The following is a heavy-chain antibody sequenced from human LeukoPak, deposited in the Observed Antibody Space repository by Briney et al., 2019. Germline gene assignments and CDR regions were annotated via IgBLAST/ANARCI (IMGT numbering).Heavy chain of an antibody. J-gene: IGHJ6*02. Sequence: QPGGSLRLSCAASGFTFDDYAMHWVRQAPGKGLEWVSAISGSGGSTYYADSVKGRFTISRDNSKNTLYLQMNSLRAEDTAVYYCAKEGVWVVVPAARGNYYYGMDVWGQGTTVTVSS. CDR2: ISGSGGST. D-gene: IGHD2-2*01. CDR1: GFTFDDYA. V-gene: IGHV3-23*01. CDR3: AKEGVWVVVPAARGNYYYGMDV.